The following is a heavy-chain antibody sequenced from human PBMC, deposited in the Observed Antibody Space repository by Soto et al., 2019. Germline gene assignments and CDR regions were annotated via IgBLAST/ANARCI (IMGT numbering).Heavy chain of an antibody. D-gene: IGHD3-22*01. CDR3: ANGTGGSGYYHNWFDS. J-gene: IGHJ5*01. CDR1: GFSFSDYA. Sequence: EVHLLESGGALVQPGGSLTLSCAASGFSFSDYAMSWVRQAPGKGLEWVSSISRTGDSAYYADSVKGRFAISRDRAKNRLSLQMNSLRVAEAAVYYCANGTGGSGYYHNWFDSWGQGTLITVSS. CDR2: ISRTGDSA. V-gene: IGHV3-23*01.